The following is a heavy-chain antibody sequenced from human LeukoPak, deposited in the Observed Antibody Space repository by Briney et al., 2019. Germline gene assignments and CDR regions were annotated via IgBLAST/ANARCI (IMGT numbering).Heavy chain of an antibody. Sequence: GGSLRLSCSASGSSFSSYDMHWVRQAPGKGLEYVSAISSNGGSTKYADSVKGRFTISRDNSKNTLYLQMSSLRPEDTAVYYCAKEVRESAWFYFDYWGQGTLATVSS. CDR2: ISSNGGST. J-gene: IGHJ4*02. CDR3: AKEVRESAWFYFDY. D-gene: IGHD3-10*01. V-gene: IGHV3-64D*06. CDR1: GSSFSSYD.